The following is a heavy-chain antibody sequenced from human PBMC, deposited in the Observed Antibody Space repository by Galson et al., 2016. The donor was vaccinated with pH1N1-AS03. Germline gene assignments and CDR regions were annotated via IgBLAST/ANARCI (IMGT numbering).Heavy chain of an antibody. CDR2: ISGNGNNT. J-gene: IGHJ4*02. D-gene: IGHD5-18*01. V-gene: IGHV3-64D*06. CDR1: GFTFSTNA. CDR3: VKNRGYTYGYPNFDY. Sequence: SLRLSCAASGFTFSTNAMHWVRQAPGKGLEYVSAISGNGNNTYYTDSVKGRFTISRDNSKNTLYLQMSSLTAEDTAIYYCVKNRGYTYGYPNFDYLGQGTLVTVSS.